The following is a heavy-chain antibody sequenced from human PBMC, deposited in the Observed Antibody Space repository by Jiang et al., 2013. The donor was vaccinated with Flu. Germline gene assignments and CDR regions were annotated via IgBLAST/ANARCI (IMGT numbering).Heavy chain of an antibody. D-gene: IGHD6-13*01. Sequence: GFTFSDYYMSWIRQAPAKGLEWVSYISTSGSTIYYADSVKGRFTISRDNAKNLLYLQMNSLRAEDTAVYYCARDRYSSTWSDYWGQGTLVTVSS. V-gene: IGHV3-11*04. CDR3: ARDRYSSTWSDY. CDR1: GFTFSDYY. J-gene: IGHJ4*02. CDR2: ISTSGSTI.